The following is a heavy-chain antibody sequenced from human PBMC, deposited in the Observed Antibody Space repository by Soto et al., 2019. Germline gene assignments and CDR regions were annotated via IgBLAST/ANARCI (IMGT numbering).Heavy chain of an antibody. V-gene: IGHV1-69*01. J-gene: IGHJ6*04. Sequence: ASGKSSCYETGGTFSSHAIGWVRQAPGEGLEGMGGIIPIVGTANYAQKFQGRVTITADESTSTAYMELSSLRSEDKAVYYCAREAVVAAKHFYYYGIDVWGDGTPVPFSP. D-gene: IGHD2-15*01. CDR3: AREAVVAAKHFYYYGIDV. CDR2: IIPIVGTA. CDR1: GGTFSSHA.